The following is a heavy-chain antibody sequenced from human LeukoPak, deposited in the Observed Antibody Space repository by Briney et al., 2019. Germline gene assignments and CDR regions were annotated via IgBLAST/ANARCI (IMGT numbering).Heavy chain of an antibody. V-gene: IGHV3-7*01. CDR1: GFTFSSYW. D-gene: IGHD5-18*01. Sequence: TGGSLRLSCAASGFTFSSYWMSWVRQAPGKGLEWVANIKQDGSEKYYVDSVKGRFTISRDNAKNSLYLQMNSLRAEDTAVYYCARGQTSGYGYPYFDYWGQGTLVTVSS. J-gene: IGHJ4*02. CDR2: IKQDGSEK. CDR3: ARGQTSGYGYPYFDY.